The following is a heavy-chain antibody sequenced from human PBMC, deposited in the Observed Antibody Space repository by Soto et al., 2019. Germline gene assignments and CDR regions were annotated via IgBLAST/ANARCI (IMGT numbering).Heavy chain of an antibody. V-gene: IGHV1-2*04. CDR1: GYTFTGYY. CDR2: INPNSGGT. D-gene: IGHD2-2*02. J-gene: IGHJ6*02. Sequence: ASVKVSCKASGYTFTGYYMHWVRQAPGQGLEWMGWINPNSGGTNYAQKFQGWVTMTRDTSISTAYMELSRLRSDDTAVYYCARSRAVVPAAIREYYYYGMDVWGQGTTVTVSS. CDR3: ARSRAVVPAAIREYYYYGMDV.